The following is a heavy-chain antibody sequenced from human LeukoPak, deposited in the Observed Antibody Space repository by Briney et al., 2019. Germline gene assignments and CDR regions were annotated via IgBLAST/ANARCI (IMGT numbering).Heavy chain of an antibody. V-gene: IGHV1-18*01. CDR2: ISAYNGNT. J-gene: IGHJ4*02. CDR3: ARDADSSGYYPLNY. D-gene: IGHD3-22*01. CDR1: GYTFTSYG. Sequence: ASVKVSCKASGYTFTSYGISWVRQAPGQGLEWMGWISAYNGNTNYAQKLQGRVTMTRDTSTSTVYMELSSLRSEDTAVYYCARDADSSGYYPLNYWGQGTLVTVSS.